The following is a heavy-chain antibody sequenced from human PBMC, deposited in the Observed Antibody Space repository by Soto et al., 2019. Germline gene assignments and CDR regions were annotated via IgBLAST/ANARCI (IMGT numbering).Heavy chain of an antibody. CDR2: IYYSGST. V-gene: IGHV4-59*01. CDR1: GGSISSYY. Sequence: NPSETLSLTCTVSGGSISSYYWSWIRQPPGKGLEWIGYIYYSGSTNYNPSLKSRVTISVDTSKNQFSLKLSSVTAADTAVYYCARGRSSSDYWGQGTLVTVSS. CDR3: ARGRSSSDY. D-gene: IGHD6-6*01. J-gene: IGHJ4*02.